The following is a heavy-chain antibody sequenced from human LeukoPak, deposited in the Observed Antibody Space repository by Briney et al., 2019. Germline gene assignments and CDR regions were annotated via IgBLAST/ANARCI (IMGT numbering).Heavy chain of an antibody. V-gene: IGHV1-2*02. D-gene: IGHD2-2*01. CDR1: GYTFTGYY. Sequence: ASVKVSCKASGYTFTGYYMHWVRQAPGQGLEWMGWINPNSGGTNYAQKFQGRVTMTRDTSISTAYMELSRLRSDDTAVYYCARDLGCSSTSCYHIWGQGTMVTVSS. CDR3: ARDLGCSSTSCYHI. CDR2: INPNSGGT. J-gene: IGHJ3*02.